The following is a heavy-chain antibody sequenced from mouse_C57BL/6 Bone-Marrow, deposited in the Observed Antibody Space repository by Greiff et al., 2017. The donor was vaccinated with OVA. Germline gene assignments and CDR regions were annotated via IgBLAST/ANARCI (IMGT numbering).Heavy chain of an antibody. Sequence: QVQLQQPGAELVRPGSSVKLSCKASGYTFTSYWMHWVKQRPIQGLEWIGNIDPSDSGTNYNQKFKAKATLTVDKSSSTAYMQLSRLTSEDSAVYYCARSTGTRTWFAYWGQGTLVTVSA. CDR2: IDPSDSGT. V-gene: IGHV1-52*01. D-gene: IGHD4-1*01. CDR3: ARSTGTRTWFAY. CDR1: GYTFTSYW. J-gene: IGHJ3*01.